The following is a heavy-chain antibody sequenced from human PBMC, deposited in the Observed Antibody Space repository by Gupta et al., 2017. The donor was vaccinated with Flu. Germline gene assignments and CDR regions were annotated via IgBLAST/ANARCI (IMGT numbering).Heavy chain of an antibody. CDR3: ARARTEGVTARDLDFDY. J-gene: IGHJ4*02. CDR2: ISPSSSYI. V-gene: IGHV3-21*04. CDR1: GFSFRYFN. D-gene: IGHD3-10*01. Sequence: EVQLVESGGGLVKPGGSLRLSCAASGFSFRYFNMNWVRQAPGKGLEWVSSISPSSSYIYYGDSGTGRFTISRDNAKNSLYLQMDSLTAEDTAVYYCARARTEGVTARDLDFDYWGQGILVTVSS.